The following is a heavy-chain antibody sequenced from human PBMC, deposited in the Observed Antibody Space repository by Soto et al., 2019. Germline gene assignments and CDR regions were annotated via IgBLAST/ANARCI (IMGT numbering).Heavy chain of an antibody. CDR3: ARDVYTSNWYGMDI. CDR1: CGSISGYC. J-gene: IGHJ6*02. V-gene: IGHV4-59*01. D-gene: IGHD6-13*01. CDR2: IYYSGST. Sequence: SVMMSVPSTVACGSISGYCLRWIRKQQRKGLEWIGYIYYSGSTNYNPSLKSRVTISVDTSKNQFSLKLSSVTAADTAVYYCARDVYTSNWYGMDIWGQGTTVTVSS.